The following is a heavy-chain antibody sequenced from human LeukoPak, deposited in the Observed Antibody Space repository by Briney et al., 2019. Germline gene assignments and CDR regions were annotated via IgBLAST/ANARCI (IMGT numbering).Heavy chain of an antibody. J-gene: IGHJ4*02. Sequence: TGGSLRLSCAASGFTVSSNYMSWVRQAPGKGLEWVSVIYSGGSTYYADSVKGRFTISRHNSKNTLYLQMNSLRAEDTAVYYCAKAILGGSSVKPQYYFDYWGQGTLVTVSS. D-gene: IGHD1-26*01. CDR3: AKAILGGSSVKPQYYFDY. CDR2: IYSGGST. V-gene: IGHV3-53*04. CDR1: GFTVSSNY.